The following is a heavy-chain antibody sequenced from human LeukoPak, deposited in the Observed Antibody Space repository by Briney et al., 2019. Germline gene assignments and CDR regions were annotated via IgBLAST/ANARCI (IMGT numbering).Heavy chain of an antibody. D-gene: IGHD1-26*01. CDR3: ARGVPVYSGSYYRGAFDY. J-gene: IGHJ4*02. V-gene: IGHV3-23*01. Sequence: GGSLRLSCAVSGFTLTSRAMSWVRQAPGKGLEWVSGISGSGSTFYADSVKGRFTISRDVSKNTLYLQMNSLRAEDTAVYYCARGVPVYSGSYYRGAFDYWGQGTLVTVSS. CDR2: ISGSGST. CDR1: GFTLTSRA.